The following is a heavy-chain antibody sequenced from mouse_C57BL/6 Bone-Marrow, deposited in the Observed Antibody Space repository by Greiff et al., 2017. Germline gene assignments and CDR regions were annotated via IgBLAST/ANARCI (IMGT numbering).Heavy chain of an antibody. V-gene: IGHV3-1*01. J-gene: IGHJ3*01. CDR2: ISYSGST. CDR1: GYSITSGYD. D-gene: IGHD2-3*01. Sequence: EVQLVESGPGMVKPSQSLSLTCTVTGYSITSGYDWHWIRHFPGNKLEWMGYISYSGSTNYNPSLKSRISITHDTSKNHFFLKLNSVTTEDTATYYCAREEDGYYVWFAYWGQGTLGT. CDR3: AREEDGYYVWFAY.